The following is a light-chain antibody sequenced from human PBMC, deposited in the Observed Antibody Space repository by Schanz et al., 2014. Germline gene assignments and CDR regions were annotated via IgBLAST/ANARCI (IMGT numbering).Light chain of an antibody. CDR1: QSISRH. Sequence: EIVLTQSPGTLSLSPGERATLSCRASQSISRHLAWYQEKAGQAPRVLIYGASSRAPGIPDRFSGSGSGTDFTLTISKLEPEDFAVYYCQQYGSSPRTFGHGTKVEIK. CDR3: QQYGSSPRT. J-gene: IGKJ1*01. V-gene: IGKV3-20*01. CDR2: GAS.